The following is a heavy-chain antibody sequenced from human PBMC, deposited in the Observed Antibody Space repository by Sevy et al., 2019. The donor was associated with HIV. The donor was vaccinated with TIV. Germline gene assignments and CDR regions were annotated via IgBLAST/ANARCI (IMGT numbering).Heavy chain of an antibody. Sequence: SETLSLTCTVSGGSISSSSYYWGWIRQPPGKGLEWIGSIYYSGSTYYNPSLKSRVTISVDTSKNQFSLKLSSVTAADTAVYYCARLRRGGGVEWFDPWGQGTLVTVSS. D-gene: IGHD1-1*01. CDR3: ARLRRGGGVEWFDP. CDR2: IYYSGST. V-gene: IGHV4-39*01. J-gene: IGHJ5*02. CDR1: GGSISSSSYY.